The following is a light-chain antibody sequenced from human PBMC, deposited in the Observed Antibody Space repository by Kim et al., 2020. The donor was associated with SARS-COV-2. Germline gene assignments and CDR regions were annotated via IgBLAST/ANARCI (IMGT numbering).Light chain of an antibody. CDR1: GGHSSYA. CDR3: QTWGTAIV. CDR2: LDSDGSH. Sequence: GASVNLTCTLGGGHSSYAITWHQQQPEKGPRYLMNLDSDGSHSKGDGIPDRFSGSSSGAERYLTISSLQSEDEADYYCQTWGTAIVFGGGTKLTVL. V-gene: IGLV4-69*01. J-gene: IGLJ3*02.